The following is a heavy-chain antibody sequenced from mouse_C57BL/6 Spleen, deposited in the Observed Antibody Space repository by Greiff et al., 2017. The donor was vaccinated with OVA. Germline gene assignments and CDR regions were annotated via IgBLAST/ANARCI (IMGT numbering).Heavy chain of an antibody. CDR3: ARLGIYYGNHWYFDV. V-gene: IGHV1-82*01. D-gene: IGHD2-1*01. J-gene: IGHJ1*03. Sequence: QVQLQQSGPELVKPGASVKISCKASGYAFSSSWMNWVKQRPGKGLEWIGRIYPGDGDTNYNGKFKGKATLTADKSSSTAYMQLSSLTSEDSAVYLCARLGIYYGNHWYFDVWGTGTTVTVSS. CDR1: GYAFSSSW. CDR2: IYPGDGDT.